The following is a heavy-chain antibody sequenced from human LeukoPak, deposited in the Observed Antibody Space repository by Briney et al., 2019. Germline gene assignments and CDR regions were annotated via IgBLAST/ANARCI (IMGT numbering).Heavy chain of an antibody. J-gene: IGHJ4*02. CDR1: GYTFTSYG. CDR3: ARDHSGITGNIDY. Sequence: ASVKVSCKASGYTFTSYGISWVRQAPGQGLEWMGWISAYNGNTHYVQKLQGRVTMTTDTYTSTAYVELRSLRYDDTAVYLCARDHSGITGNIDYWGQGTLVTVSS. D-gene: IGHD1-14*01. CDR2: ISAYNGNT. V-gene: IGHV1-18*01.